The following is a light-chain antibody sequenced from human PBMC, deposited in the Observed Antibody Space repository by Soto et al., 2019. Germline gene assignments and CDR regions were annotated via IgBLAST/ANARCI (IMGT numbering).Light chain of an antibody. CDR3: QQYSTYLWT. CDR1: RSIKSW. Sequence: DIQMTQSPSTLSASVGDRLTITCRVSRSIKSWLAWHRQKPGKAPELLIHDVSTLESGVQVRFSGSGSETEFTLTISSLQPDDFATYYCQQYSTYLWTFGQGTKVDIK. CDR2: DVS. J-gene: IGKJ1*01. V-gene: IGKV1-5*01.